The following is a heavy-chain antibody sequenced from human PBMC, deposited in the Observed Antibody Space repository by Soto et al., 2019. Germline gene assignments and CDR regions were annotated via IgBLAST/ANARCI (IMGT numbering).Heavy chain of an antibody. CDR1: GDSFTSYG. CDR2: ISAYNGNT. CDR3: AKGLTAAGTLLVV. Sequence: SVKVSCEACGDSFTSYGISWVRQAPGQGLEWMGWISAYNGNTNYAQKLQGRVTMTTDTSTSTAYMELNSLRAEDTAVYYCAKGLTAAGTLLVVWGQGTLVTVSS. D-gene: IGHD6-13*01. J-gene: IGHJ4*02. V-gene: IGHV1-18*01.